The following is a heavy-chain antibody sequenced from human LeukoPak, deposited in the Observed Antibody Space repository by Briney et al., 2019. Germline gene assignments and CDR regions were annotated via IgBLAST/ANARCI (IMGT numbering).Heavy chain of an antibody. J-gene: IGHJ4*02. CDR2: LGGSGIST. CDR3: AKRTGDYFDY. Sequence: GGSLRLSCAASGFTFSNYAMSWVRQAPGKGLVWVSALGGSGISTYYADSVKGRFTISRDNSRNTLYLQMNSLRAEDTAVYYCAKRTGDYFDYWGQGTLVTVS. V-gene: IGHV3-23*01. D-gene: IGHD3/OR15-3a*01. CDR1: GFTFSNYA.